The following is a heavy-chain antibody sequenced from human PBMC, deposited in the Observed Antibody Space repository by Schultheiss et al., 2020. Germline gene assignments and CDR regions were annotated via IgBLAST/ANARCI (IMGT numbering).Heavy chain of an antibody. J-gene: IGHJ4*02. V-gene: IGHV4-39*07. CDR3: ARGRSGRSSTSCFPFDY. D-gene: IGHD2-2*01. Sequence: SETLSLTCTVSGGSISSSSYYWGWIRQPPGKGLEWIGSIYYSGSTYYNPSLKSRVTISVDTSKNQFSLKLSSVTAADTAVYYCARGRSGRSSTSCFPFDYWGQGTLVTVSS. CDR2: IYYSGST. CDR1: GGSISSSSYY.